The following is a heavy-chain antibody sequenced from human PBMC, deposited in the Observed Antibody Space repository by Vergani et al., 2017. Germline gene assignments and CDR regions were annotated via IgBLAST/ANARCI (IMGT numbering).Heavy chain of an antibody. D-gene: IGHD3-10*01. Sequence: QVQLQESGPGLVKPSQTLSLTCTVSGGSISSGSYYWSWIRQPAGKGLEWIGRIYTSGSTNYNPSLKSQVTISVDTSKNQFSLKLSSVTAADTAVYYCARELLSGGSGSYYRNWFDPWGQGTLVTVSS. J-gene: IGHJ5*02. CDR2: IYTSGST. CDR1: GGSISSGSYY. CDR3: ARELLSGGSGSYYRNWFDP. V-gene: IGHV4-61*02.